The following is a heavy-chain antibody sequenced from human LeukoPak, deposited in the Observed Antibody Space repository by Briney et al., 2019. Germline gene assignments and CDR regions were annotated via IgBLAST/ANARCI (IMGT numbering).Heavy chain of an antibody. CDR3: VREQTIMAAAGLDY. D-gene: IGHD6-13*01. J-gene: IGHJ4*02. Sequence: PGRSLRLSCAASGFTFSSHAMHWVRQAPGKGLEWVGIISKDGSIKYYADSMKGRLTMSRDNSRNTLYLQMNSLRAEDTSIYYCVREQTIMAAAGLDYWGQGTLVTVSS. V-gene: IGHV3-30*01. CDR1: GFTFSSHA. CDR2: ISKDGSIK.